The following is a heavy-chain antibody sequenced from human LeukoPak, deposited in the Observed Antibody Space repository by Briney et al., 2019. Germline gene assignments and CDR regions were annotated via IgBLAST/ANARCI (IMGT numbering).Heavy chain of an antibody. CDR2: IYSGGST. Sequence: PGGSLRLSCAASGFTVSSNYMSWVRQAPGKGLEWVSAIYSGGSTYYADSVKGRFTISRDKSKNTLNLQMNSLRAEDAAVYYCARDRGSGWYVDYWGQGTLVTVSS. J-gene: IGHJ4*02. D-gene: IGHD6-19*01. V-gene: IGHV3-66*01. CDR1: GFTVSSNY. CDR3: ARDRGSGWYVDY.